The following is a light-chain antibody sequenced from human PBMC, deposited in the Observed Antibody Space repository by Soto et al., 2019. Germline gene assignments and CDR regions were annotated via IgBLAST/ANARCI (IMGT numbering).Light chain of an antibody. CDR3: SSYTRSSTWV. V-gene: IGLV2-14*01. CDR2: EVS. CDR1: SSDVDGYNY. Sequence: QSVLTQPASVSGSPGQSITISCTGTSSDVDGYNYVSWYQQHPGKAPKLMIYEVSNRPSGVSNRFSGSKSGNTASLTISGLQAEDEADYYCSSYTRSSTWVFGGGTKLTVL. J-gene: IGLJ3*02.